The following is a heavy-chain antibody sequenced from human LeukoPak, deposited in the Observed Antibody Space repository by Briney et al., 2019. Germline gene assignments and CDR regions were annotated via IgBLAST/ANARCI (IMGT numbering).Heavy chain of an antibody. J-gene: IGHJ6*02. CDR3: ARIMDTAWGMDV. Sequence: PSETLSLTCTVSGGSISPYYWSWIRQTPGQVPEWIGYIYYSGGTNYNPSLKGRVTISVDTSKKQFSLELTSVTAADTAVYYCARIMDTAWGMDVWGQGTTVTVSS. V-gene: IGHV4-59*01. CDR1: GGSISPYY. D-gene: IGHD2-8*01. CDR2: IYYSGGT.